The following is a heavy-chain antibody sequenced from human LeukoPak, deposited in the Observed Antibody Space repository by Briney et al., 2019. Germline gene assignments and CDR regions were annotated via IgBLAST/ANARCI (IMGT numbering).Heavy chain of an antibody. CDR3: AITYGDHKTPFDY. CDR2: ISSSGSTI. CDR1: GFTFSSYE. Sequence: GGSPRLSCAASGFTFSSYEMNWVRQAPGKGLEWVSYISSSGSTIYYADSVKGRFTISRDNAKNSLYLQMNSLRAEDTAVYYCAITYGDHKTPFDYWGQGTLVTVSS. J-gene: IGHJ4*02. D-gene: IGHD4-17*01. V-gene: IGHV3-48*03.